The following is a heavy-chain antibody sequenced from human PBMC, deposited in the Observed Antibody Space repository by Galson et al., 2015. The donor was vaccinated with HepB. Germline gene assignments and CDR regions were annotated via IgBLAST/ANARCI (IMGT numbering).Heavy chain of an antibody. CDR3: ARDPPLGTPFDY. CDR2: ISSTSSYI. D-gene: IGHD7-27*01. V-gene: IGHV3-21*01. Sequence: SLRLSCAASGFNFNNYNMNWVRQAPGKGLEWVSSISSTSSYIYYADSVKGRFTISRDNAKNSLYLQMNSLRAEDTAVYYCARDPPLGTPFDYWGRGTLVTVSS. CDR1: GFNFNNYN. J-gene: IGHJ4*02.